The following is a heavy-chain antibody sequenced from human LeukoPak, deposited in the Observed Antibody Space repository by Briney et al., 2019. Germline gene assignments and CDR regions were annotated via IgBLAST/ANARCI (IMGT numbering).Heavy chain of an antibody. CDR2: INHSGST. Sequence: PSETLSLTCAVFGGYFSDSYWNWIRQSPGRGLEWIGEINHSGSTNYNPSLKSRATISVDMSKNQFNLKLSSVTAADTAVYYGARMDYRKIYYYYAMYVWGQVTTVTVAS. D-gene: IGHD4-11*01. CDR1: GGYFSDSY. V-gene: IGHV4-34*01. J-gene: IGHJ6*02. CDR3: ARMDYRKIYYYYAMYV.